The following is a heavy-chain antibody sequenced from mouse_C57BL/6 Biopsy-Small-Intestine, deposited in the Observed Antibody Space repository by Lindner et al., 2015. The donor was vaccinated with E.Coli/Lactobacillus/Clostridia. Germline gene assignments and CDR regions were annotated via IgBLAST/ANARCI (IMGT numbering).Heavy chain of an antibody. CDR3: TPNWDEFAY. CDR1: GYTFTDYN. V-gene: IGHV1-22*01. CDR2: INPNNGGT. J-gene: IGHJ3*01. Sequence: VQLQESGPELVKPGASVKMSCKASGYTFTDYNMHWVKQSHGKSLEWIGYINPNNGGTSYNQKFKGKATLTVNKSSSTAYMELRSLTSEDSAVYYCTPNWDEFAYWGQGTLVTVSA. D-gene: IGHD4-1*01.